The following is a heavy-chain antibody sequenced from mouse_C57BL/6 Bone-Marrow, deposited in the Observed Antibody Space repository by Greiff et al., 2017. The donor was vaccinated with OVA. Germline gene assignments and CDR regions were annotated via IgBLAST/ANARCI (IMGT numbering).Heavy chain of an antibody. Sequence: EVKLQESGAELVRPGASVKLSCTASGFNIQDYYMHWVKQRPEQGLEWIGRIDPEDGDTEYAPKFQGKATMTADTSSNTAYLQLSSLTSEDTAVYYCTTSHYYGSSYNFDYWGQGTTLTVSS. D-gene: IGHD1-1*01. V-gene: IGHV14-1*01. J-gene: IGHJ2*01. CDR1: GFNIQDYY. CDR3: TTSHYYGSSYNFDY. CDR2: IDPEDGDT.